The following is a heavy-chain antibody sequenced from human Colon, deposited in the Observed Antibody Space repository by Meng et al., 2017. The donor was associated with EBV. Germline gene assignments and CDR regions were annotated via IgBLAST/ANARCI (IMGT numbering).Heavy chain of an antibody. V-gene: IGHV1-8*01. Sequence: VQLVQSGAEVKKPGASVKVSCKASGYTFTSYDINWVRQSTGQGLEWMGWMNPNRGTTGYAQKFQGRVTMTRNISKSTAYMDLSSLRSEDTAMYYCATGVADFEYWGQGTLVTVSS. CDR1: GYTFTSYD. CDR3: ATGVADFEY. J-gene: IGHJ4*02. D-gene: IGHD6-19*01. CDR2: MNPNRGTT.